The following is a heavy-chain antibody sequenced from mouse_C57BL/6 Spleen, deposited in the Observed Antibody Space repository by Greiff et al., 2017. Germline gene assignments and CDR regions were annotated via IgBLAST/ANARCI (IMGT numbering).Heavy chain of an antibody. J-gene: IGHJ3*01. Sequence: QVHVKQSGAELVKPGASVKISCKASGYAFSSYWMNWVKQRPGKGLEWIGQIYPGDGDTNYNGKFKGKATLTADKSSSTAYMQLSSLTSEDSAVYFCARSGDVTPFAYWGQGTLVTVSA. CDR1: GYAFSSYW. D-gene: IGHD2-13*01. CDR3: ARSGDVTPFAY. V-gene: IGHV1-80*01. CDR2: IYPGDGDT.